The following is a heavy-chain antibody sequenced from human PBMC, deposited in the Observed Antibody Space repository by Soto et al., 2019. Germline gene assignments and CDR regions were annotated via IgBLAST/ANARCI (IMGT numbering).Heavy chain of an antibody. J-gene: IGHJ4*02. V-gene: IGHV3-23*01. Sequence: EVQLLESGGGLVQPGGSLRLSCAASGFTFSSYAMSWVRQAPGKGLEWVSAISGSGGSTYYADSVKGRFTISRDNSKNTLYLQMISLRAEDTAVYYCAKDSMIVVARPYYFDYWGQGTLVTVSS. D-gene: IGHD3-22*01. CDR2: ISGSGGST. CDR3: AKDSMIVVARPYYFDY. CDR1: GFTFSSYA.